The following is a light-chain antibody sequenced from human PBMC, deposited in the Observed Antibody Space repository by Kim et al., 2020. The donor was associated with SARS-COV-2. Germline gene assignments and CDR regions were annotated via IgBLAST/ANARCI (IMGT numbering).Light chain of an antibody. V-gene: IGLV3-1*01. J-gene: IGLJ2*01. CDR3: QAWDSSTEDVV. Sequence: PGQTASITCSGDKLGDKYACWYQQKPGQSPVLVIYQDSKRPSGIPERFSGSNSGNTATLTISGTQAMDEADYFCQAWDSSTEDVVFGGGTQLTVL. CDR2: QDS. CDR1: KLGDKY.